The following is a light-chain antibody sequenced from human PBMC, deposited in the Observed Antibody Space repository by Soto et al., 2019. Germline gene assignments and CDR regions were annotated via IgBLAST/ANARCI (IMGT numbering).Light chain of an antibody. V-gene: IGLV2-8*01. Sequence: QSAVTQPPSASGYPGQSVTISCTGTSSDVGGYDYVSWYQQHPGKAPKLMIYEVTKRPSGVPDRFSGSKSGNTASLTISGLQAEDEADYYCSSYAGSNNFVFGTGTKVTVL. J-gene: IGLJ1*01. CDR2: EVT. CDR3: SSYAGSNNFV. CDR1: SSDVGGYDY.